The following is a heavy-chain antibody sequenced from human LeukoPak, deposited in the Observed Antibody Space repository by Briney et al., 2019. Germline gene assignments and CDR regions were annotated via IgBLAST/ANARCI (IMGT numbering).Heavy chain of an antibody. D-gene: IGHD3-10*01. CDR3: ARAAHRGFSFDY. CDR1: EFSVGSNY. J-gene: IGHJ4*02. Sequence: GGSLRLSCAASEFSVGSNYMTWVRQAPGKGLEWVSLIYSGGSTYYADSVKGRFTISRDISKNTLYVQMNSLRPEDTAVYYCARAAHRGFSFDYWGQGTLVTVSS. V-gene: IGHV3-66*01. CDR2: IYSGGST.